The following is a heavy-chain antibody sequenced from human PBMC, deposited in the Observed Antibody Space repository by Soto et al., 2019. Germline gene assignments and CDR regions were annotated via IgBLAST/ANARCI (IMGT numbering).Heavy chain of an antibody. V-gene: IGHV1-69*08. Sequence: QVQLVQSGAEVKKPGSSVKVSCKASGGTFSSYTISWVRQAPGQGLEWMGRIIPILGIANYAQKFQGRVTSXXDXSXXKAYRELSSLRSEDTAVYYCARDLEYSGYDGDFDYWGQGTLVTVSS. CDR2: IIPILGIA. CDR1: GGTFSSYT. CDR3: ARDLEYSGYDGDFDY. D-gene: IGHD5-12*01. J-gene: IGHJ4*02.